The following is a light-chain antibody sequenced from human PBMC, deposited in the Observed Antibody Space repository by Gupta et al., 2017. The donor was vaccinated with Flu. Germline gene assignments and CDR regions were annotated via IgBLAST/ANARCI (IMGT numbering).Light chain of an antibody. CDR2: GES. J-gene: IGKJ1*01. CDR1: QSVSSSY. V-gene: IGKV3-20*01. CDR3: QQYGSSRT. Sequence: EIVLTQSPGTLSLSPGERATLSCRASQSVSSSYLAWYQQKPGQAPRLLIYGESSRATGIPDRLSGSGSGTDFTRTISRLEPEDIAVYYCQQYGSSRTFGQGTKVEIK.